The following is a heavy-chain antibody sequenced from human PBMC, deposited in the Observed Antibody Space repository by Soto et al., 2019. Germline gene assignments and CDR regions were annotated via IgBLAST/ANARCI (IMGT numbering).Heavy chain of an antibody. CDR1: GGSISSYY. V-gene: IGHV4-59*01. Sequence: SETLSLTCTVSGGSISSYYWSWIRQPPGKGLEWIGYIYYSGSTNYNPSLKSRVTISVDTSKNQFSLKLSSVTATDTAVYYCAGSRLAAAGVFDDWGQGTLVTVSS. CDR2: IYYSGST. J-gene: IGHJ4*02. CDR3: AGSRLAAAGVFDD. D-gene: IGHD6-13*01.